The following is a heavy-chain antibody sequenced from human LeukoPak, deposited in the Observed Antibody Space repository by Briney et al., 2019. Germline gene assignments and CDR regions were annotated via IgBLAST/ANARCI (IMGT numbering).Heavy chain of an antibody. D-gene: IGHD2-21*01. CDR1: GFTFSSYS. V-gene: IGHV3-21*01. CDR3: ARADIVVVISNFDY. Sequence: PGGSLRLSRAASGFTFSSYSMNWVRQAPGKGLEWVSSISSSSSYIYYADSVKGRFTISRDNAKNSLYLQMNSLRAEDTAVYYCARADIVVVISNFDYWGQGTLVTVSS. J-gene: IGHJ4*02. CDR2: ISSSSSYI.